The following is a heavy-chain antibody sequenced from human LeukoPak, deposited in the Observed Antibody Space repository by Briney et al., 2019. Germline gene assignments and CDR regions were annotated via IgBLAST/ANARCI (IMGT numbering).Heavy chain of an antibody. D-gene: IGHD6-19*01. CDR1: GFTFSDYY. V-gene: IGHV3-11*04. J-gene: IGHJ4*02. Sequence: PGGSLRLSCAASGFTFSDYYMSWIRQAPGKGLEWVSYISSSGSTIYYADSVKGRFTISRDNAKNTLYLQMNSLRAEDTAVYYCARIKDSSGWYHYFDHWGQGTLVTVSS. CDR3: ARIKDSSGWYHYFDH. CDR2: ISSSGSTI.